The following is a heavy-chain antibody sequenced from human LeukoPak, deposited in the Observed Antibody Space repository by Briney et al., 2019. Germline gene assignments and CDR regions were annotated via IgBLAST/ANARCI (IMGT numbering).Heavy chain of an antibody. J-gene: IGHJ4*02. V-gene: IGHV4-34*01. CDR2: INHSGST. Sequence: SETLSLTCAVYGGSFSGYHWSWIRQPPGKGLEWIGEINHSGSTNYNPSLKSRVTISVDTSKNQFSLKLSSVTAADTAVYYCARGPYCGGDCYSHLDYWGQGTLVTVSS. CDR3: ARGPYCGGDCYSHLDY. CDR1: GGSFSGYH. D-gene: IGHD2-21*02.